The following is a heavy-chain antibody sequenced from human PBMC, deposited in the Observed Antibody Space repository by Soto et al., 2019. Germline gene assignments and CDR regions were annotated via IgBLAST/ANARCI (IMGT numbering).Heavy chain of an antibody. CDR2: ISSSSSTK. J-gene: IGHJ3*02. D-gene: IGHD3-3*01. Sequence: GGSLRLSCAASGFTFSSYSMNWVHQAPGKGLEWVSYISSSSSTKYYADSVKGRFTISRDNAKNSLYLQMNSLRAEDTALYYCARPTVWSGNYPDAFDIWGQGTMVTVSS. CDR1: GFTFSSYS. V-gene: IGHV3-48*04. CDR3: ARPTVWSGNYPDAFDI.